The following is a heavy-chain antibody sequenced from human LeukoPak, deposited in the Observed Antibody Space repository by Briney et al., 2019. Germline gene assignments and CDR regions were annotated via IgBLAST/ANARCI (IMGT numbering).Heavy chain of an antibody. CDR3: AILGGATAYFDY. Sequence: GASVKVSCKASGYTFTSYDINWVRQATGQGLEWMGWMNPNSGNTGYAQEFQGRVTITRNTSISTAYMELSSLRSEDTAVYYCAILGGATAYFDYWGQGTLVTVSS. V-gene: IGHV1-8*03. CDR1: GYTFTSYD. J-gene: IGHJ4*02. D-gene: IGHD1-26*01. CDR2: MNPNSGNT.